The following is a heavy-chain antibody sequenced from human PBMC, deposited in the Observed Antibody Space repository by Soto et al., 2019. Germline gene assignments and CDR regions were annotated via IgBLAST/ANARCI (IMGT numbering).Heavy chain of an antibody. CDR1: GGSISSYY. CDR3: ARAQPLTPRLWLGDRKGGYDYGMDV. J-gene: IGHJ6*02. Sequence: PSETLSLTXTVSGGSISSYYWSWIRQPPGKGLEWIWYIYYSGSTNYNPSLKSRVTISVDTSKNQFSLKLSSVTAADTAVYYCARAQPLTPRLWLGDRKGGYDYGMDVGGQGTTVTVSS. V-gene: IGHV4-59*01. D-gene: IGHD3-10*01. CDR2: IYYSGST.